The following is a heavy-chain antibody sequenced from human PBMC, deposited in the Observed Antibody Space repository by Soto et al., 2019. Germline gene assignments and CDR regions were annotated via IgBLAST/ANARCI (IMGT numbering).Heavy chain of an antibody. CDR2: INPSGGST. J-gene: IGHJ3*02. D-gene: IGHD1-1*01. CDR1: GYTFTSYY. V-gene: IGHV1-46*01. CDR3: ARDSGTIAPQLHAFDI. Sequence: QVQLVQSGAEVKKPGASVKVSCKASGYTFTSYYMHWVRQAPGQGLEWMGIINPSGGSTSYAQKFQGRVTMTRDTSTSTVYMELSSLRSEDTAVYYCARDSGTIAPQLHAFDIWGQGTMVTVSS.